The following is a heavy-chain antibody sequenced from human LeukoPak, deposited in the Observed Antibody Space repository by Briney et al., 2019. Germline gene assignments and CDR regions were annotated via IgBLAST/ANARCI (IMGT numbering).Heavy chain of an antibody. V-gene: IGHV3-48*02. CDR1: GFTFSIYN. J-gene: IGHJ4*02. Sequence: SWGSLTLTCTASGFTFSIYNWSWVRQAPGKGLEWISYISSSSSPIYYAYSVNGLFTISRDNAKNSLYLQMNSLRDEDTSVCYCGRELLNIIDYWGQGTLVTVSS. D-gene: IGHD2-15*01. CDR2: ISSSSSPI. CDR3: GRELLNIIDY.